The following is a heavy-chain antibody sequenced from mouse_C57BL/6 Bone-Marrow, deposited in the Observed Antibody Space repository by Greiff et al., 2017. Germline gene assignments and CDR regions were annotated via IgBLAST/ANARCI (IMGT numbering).Heavy chain of an antibody. V-gene: IGHV5-4*01. CDR1: GFTFSSYA. CDR2: ISDGGSYT. Sequence: QLVESGGGLVKPGGSLKLSCAASGFTFSSYAMSWVRQTPEKRLAWVATISDGGSYTYYPDNVKGRFTISRDNAKNNLYLQMSHLKSEDTAMYYCARDYYGSSYPYYAMDYWGQGTSVTVSS. CDR3: ARDYYGSSYPYYAMDY. J-gene: IGHJ4*01. D-gene: IGHD1-1*01.